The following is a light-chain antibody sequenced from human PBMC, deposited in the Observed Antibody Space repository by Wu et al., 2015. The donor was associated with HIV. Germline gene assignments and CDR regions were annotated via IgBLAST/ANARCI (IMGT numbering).Light chain of an antibody. CDR1: QSVSGS. CDR3: QQYNNWHLFT. Sequence: EIVMTQSPATLSLSPGERATLSCRASQSVSGSLAWYQQKPGQAPRLLIYGASTRAAGIPARFSGSGSGTEFTLTISDIQSEDFAVYYCQQYNNWHLFTFGPGTRVDI. J-gene: IGKJ3*01. V-gene: IGKV3-15*01. CDR2: GAS.